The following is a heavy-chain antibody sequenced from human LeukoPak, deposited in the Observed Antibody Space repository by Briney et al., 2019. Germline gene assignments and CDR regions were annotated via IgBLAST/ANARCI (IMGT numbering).Heavy chain of an antibody. Sequence: VASVKVSCKASGGTFSSYAISWVRQAPGQGLEWMGGIIPIFGTANYAQKFQGRVTITADESTSTVYMELSSLRSEDTAVYYCADDSCGSYDYWGQGTLVTVSS. CDR3: ADDSCGSYDY. CDR2: IIPIFGTA. D-gene: IGHD6-19*01. CDR1: GGTFSSYA. V-gene: IGHV1-69*13. J-gene: IGHJ4*02.